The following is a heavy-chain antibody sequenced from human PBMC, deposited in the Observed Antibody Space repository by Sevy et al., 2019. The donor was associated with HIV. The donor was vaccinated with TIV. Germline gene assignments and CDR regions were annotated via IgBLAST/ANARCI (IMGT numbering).Heavy chain of an antibody. V-gene: IGHV4-4*07. CDR1: GGSISSYY. CDR3: AREGLYYYDSSGYYYENWFDP. Sequence: SETLSLTCTVSGGSISSYYWSWIRQPAGKGLEWIGRIYTSGSTNYNPSLKSRVTMSVDTSKNQFSLKQSSVTAADTAVYYCAREGLYYYDSSGYYYENWFDPWGQGTLVTVSS. CDR2: IYTSGST. D-gene: IGHD3-22*01. J-gene: IGHJ5*02.